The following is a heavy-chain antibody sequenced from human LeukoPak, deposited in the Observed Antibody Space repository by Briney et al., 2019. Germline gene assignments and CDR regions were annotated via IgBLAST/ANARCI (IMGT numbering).Heavy chain of an antibody. V-gene: IGHV3-7*01. D-gene: IGHD6-19*01. Sequence: PGGSLRLSCAASGFTFSSSWMGWARQAPGKGLEWVANIKEDGSWKHYAVSVQGRFTISRDNAKNSLYLQMNSLRAEDTAVYYCARDRGWYHADSWGQGTVVTVSS. CDR3: ARDRGWYHADS. CDR1: GFTFSSSW. CDR2: IKEDGSWK. J-gene: IGHJ4*02.